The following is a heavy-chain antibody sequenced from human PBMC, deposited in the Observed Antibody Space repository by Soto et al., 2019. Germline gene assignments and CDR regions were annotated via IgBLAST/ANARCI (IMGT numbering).Heavy chain of an antibody. J-gene: IGHJ4*02. D-gene: IGHD2-8*02. V-gene: IGHV3-33*01. CDR3: ARASGPFDY. CDR2: IWSDGSHK. CDR1: GFTFSGYG. Sequence: QVQLVESGGGVVQPGRSLRLSCAASGFTFSGYGIHWVRQAPGKGLEWVAVIWSDGSHKYYADSVKGRFSISRDNSKNTLYLQMNSLRAEDTAVYYCARASGPFDYWGQGTLVTVSS.